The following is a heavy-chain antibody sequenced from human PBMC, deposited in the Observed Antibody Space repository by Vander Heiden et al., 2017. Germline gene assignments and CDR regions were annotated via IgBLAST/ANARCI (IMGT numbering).Heavy chain of an antibody. J-gene: IGHJ4*02. CDR3: ARSRSSWDY. D-gene: IGHD6-6*01. CDR2: ISSSSSAV. Sequence: EVQLVESGGGLVQPGGSLRLSCAASGFGFSSYTMSWVRQAPGKGLEWVSSISSSSSAVYYADSVQGRFTISRDNAKNSLYLQIHSLRDEDTAVYYGARSRSSWDYWGQGTLVTVSS. V-gene: IGHV3-48*02. CDR1: GFGFSSYT.